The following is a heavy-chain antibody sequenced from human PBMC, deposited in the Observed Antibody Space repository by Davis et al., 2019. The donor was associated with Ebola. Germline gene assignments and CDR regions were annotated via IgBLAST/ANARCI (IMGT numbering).Heavy chain of an antibody. J-gene: IGHJ4*02. CDR1: GFTFSDYY. Sequence: GESLKISCAASGFTFSDYYMSWIRQAPGKGLEWVAVISYDGSNKYYADSVKGRFTISRDNSKNTLYLQMNSLRAEDTAVYYCAREVYSNYIDYWGQGTLVTVSS. V-gene: IGHV3-30*03. CDR2: ISYDGSNK. D-gene: IGHD4-11*01. CDR3: AREVYSNYIDY.